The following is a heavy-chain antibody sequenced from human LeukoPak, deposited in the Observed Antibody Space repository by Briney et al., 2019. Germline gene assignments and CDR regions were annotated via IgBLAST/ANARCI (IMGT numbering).Heavy chain of an antibody. D-gene: IGHD6-13*01. CDR3: AKRGFIAGNPTDFDY. CDR2: ISGSGSST. Sequence: PGGSLRLSCAASGFTFSSYGMSWVRQAPGKGLEWDSLISGSGSSTYYADSVKGRFTISRDNSKNTLHLQMNSLRAEDTAVYYCAKRGFIAGNPTDFDYWGQGTLVTVSS. V-gene: IGHV3-23*01. J-gene: IGHJ4*02. CDR1: GFTFSSYG.